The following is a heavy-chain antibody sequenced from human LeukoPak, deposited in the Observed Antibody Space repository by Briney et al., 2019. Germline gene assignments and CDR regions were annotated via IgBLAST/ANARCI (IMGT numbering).Heavy chain of an antibody. J-gene: IGHJ4*02. D-gene: IGHD3-10*01. CDR2: INSDGSSA. CDR3: ARDRGPRTGFMVREAYDY. V-gene: IGHV3-74*01. Sequence: PGGSLRLSCAASGFTFNNYWMHWVRQAPGKGLVWVSGINSDGSSATYADSVKGRFTISGDNAKNTLYLEMNSLRAEDTAVYYCARDRGPRTGFMVREAYDYWGQGTLVTVSS. CDR1: GFTFNNYW.